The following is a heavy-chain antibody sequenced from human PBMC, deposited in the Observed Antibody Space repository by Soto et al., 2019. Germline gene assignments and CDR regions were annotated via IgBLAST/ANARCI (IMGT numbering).Heavy chain of an antibody. Sequence: ASVKVSCKASGYTFTSYYMHWVRQAPGQGLEWMGIINPSGGSTSYAQKFQGRVTMTSDTSTSTVYMELSSLRSGDTAVYYCARSGGLDRDFNYWAQGSLVTVSS. CDR1: GYTFTSYY. V-gene: IGHV1-46*01. J-gene: IGHJ4*02. CDR3: ARSGGLDRDFNY. CDR2: INPSGGST. D-gene: IGHD2-15*01.